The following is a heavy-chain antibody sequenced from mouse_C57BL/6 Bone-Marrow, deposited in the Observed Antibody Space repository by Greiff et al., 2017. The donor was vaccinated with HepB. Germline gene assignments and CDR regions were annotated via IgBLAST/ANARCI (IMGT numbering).Heavy chain of an antibody. V-gene: IGHV1-18*01. J-gene: IGHJ2*01. Sequence: VQLQQSGPELVKPGASVKIPCKASGYTFTDYNMDWVKQSHGKSLEWIGDINPNNGGTIYNQKFKGKATLTVDKSSSTAYMELRSLTSEDTAVYYCARSFITTVVRESYFDYWGQGTTLTVSS. CDR3: ARSFITTVVRESYFDY. D-gene: IGHD1-1*01. CDR2: INPNNGGT. CDR1: GYTFTDYN.